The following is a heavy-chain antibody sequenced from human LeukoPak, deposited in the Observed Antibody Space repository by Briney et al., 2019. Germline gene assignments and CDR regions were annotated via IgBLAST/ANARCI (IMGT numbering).Heavy chain of an antibody. Sequence: SETLSLTCAVYGGSFSGYYWSWIRQPPGKGLEWIGEINHSGSTNYNPSLKSRVTISVDTSKNQFSLKLSSVTAADTAVYYCARANGGAVAGRAFDYWGQGTLVTLSS. CDR1: GGSFSGYY. CDR3: ARANGGAVAGRAFDY. CDR2: INHSGST. V-gene: IGHV4-34*01. J-gene: IGHJ4*02. D-gene: IGHD6-19*01.